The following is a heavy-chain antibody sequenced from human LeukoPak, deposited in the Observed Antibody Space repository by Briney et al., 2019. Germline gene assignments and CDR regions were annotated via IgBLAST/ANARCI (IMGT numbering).Heavy chain of an antibody. J-gene: IGHJ4*02. Sequence: PGGSLRVSCAASGFTFSNYNMNWVRQAPGKGLEWVSSISSSRTYIYYEDSVKCPVTISRDNAKNSLYLQMNSLRAEDTAVYYCARGGNSGWDYWGQGTLVTVSS. V-gene: IGHV3-21*01. D-gene: IGHD6-19*01. CDR3: ARGGNSGWDY. CDR1: GFTFSNYN. CDR2: ISSSRTYI.